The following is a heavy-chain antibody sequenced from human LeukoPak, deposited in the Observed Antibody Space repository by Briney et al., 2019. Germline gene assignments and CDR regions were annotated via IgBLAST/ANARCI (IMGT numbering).Heavy chain of an antibody. CDR1: VFTFSSYA. CDR2: ISGSGGST. Sequence: PGWSLRLSCAASVFTFSSYAMSGVRQAPGKGREGVSSISGSGGSTYYADSVKGRFTISRDNSKNTLYLQMNSLRAEDTAVYYCAKRIEYYFDYWGQGTLVTVSS. CDR3: AKRIEYYFDY. J-gene: IGHJ4*02. D-gene: IGHD3-16*02. V-gene: IGHV3-23*01.